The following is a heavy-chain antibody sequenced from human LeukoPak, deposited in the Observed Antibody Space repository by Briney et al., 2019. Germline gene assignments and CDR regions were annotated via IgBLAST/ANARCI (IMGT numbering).Heavy chain of an antibody. J-gene: IGHJ4*02. CDR2: VSPNNGGT. Sequence: ASVVVSCKTSGYMFTGFFIHWVRQAPGQGLEWMGSVSPNNGGTSFAQRFQGRVNMTSDTSTRTAYLQLSGPRFDDTAVYYCASLLWFGDFDYWGQGTPVTVSS. CDR1: GYMFTGFF. V-gene: IGHV1-2*02. CDR3: ASLLWFGDFDY. D-gene: IGHD3-10*01.